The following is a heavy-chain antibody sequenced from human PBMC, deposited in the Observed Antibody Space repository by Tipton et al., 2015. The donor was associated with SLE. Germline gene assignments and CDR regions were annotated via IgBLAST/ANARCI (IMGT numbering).Heavy chain of an antibody. J-gene: IGHJ4*02. Sequence: TLSLTCSVSTDSISNYYWSWIRQPPGKGLEWIGYIYYTGYTNYNPSLKSRVTISIDTSKSQFSLKLKSVTAADTTMYYCARIVDDYNAWDYWGQRTMVTVSS. CDR2: IYYTGYT. D-gene: IGHD5-24*01. CDR1: TDSISNYY. V-gene: IGHV4-59*01. CDR3: ARIVDDYNAWDY.